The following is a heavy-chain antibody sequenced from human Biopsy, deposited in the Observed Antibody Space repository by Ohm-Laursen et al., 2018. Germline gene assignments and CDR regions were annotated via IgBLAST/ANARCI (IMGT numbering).Heavy chain of an antibody. Sequence: GSSVTVSCKASGGTFTMFPISWARQAPGQGLEWMGAILPFYGTTNFAQKFQGRVTLTADGSTSTAYMELSSLRSEDTGVYYCASSDGRSGFDYWGQGTLVTVSS. CDR3: ASSDGRSGFDY. CDR1: GGTFTMFP. CDR2: ILPFYGTT. V-gene: IGHV1-69*01. J-gene: IGHJ4*02. D-gene: IGHD3-10*01.